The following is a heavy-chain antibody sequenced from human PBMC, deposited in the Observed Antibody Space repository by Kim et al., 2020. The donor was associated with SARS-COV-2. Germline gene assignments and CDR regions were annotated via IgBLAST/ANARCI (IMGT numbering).Heavy chain of an antibody. V-gene: IGHV3-49*03. J-gene: IGHJ6*02. D-gene: IGHD6-19*01. Sequence: GGSLRLSCTASGFTFGDYAMSWFRQAPGKGLEWVGFIRSKAYGGTTEYAASVKGRFTISRDDSKSIAYLQMNSLKTEDTAVYYCTRGTDSSGWYGPSGYYYYGMDVWGQGTTVTVSS. CDR1: GFTFGDYA. CDR2: IRSKAYGGTT. CDR3: TRGTDSSGWYGPSGYYYYGMDV.